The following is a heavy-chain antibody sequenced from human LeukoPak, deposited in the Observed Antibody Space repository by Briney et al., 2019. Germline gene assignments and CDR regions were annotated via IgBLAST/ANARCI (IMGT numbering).Heavy chain of an antibody. CDR2: IYYSGGT. D-gene: IGHD5-24*01. CDR3: ARSPVRLQDYYSYMDV. V-gene: IGHV4-59*01. CDR1: GGSISSDY. Sequence: SETLSLTCTVSGGSISSDYWSWIRQPPGKGLEGMGYIYYSGGTNYNPSLKSRVTISVDTSKNPFSLKLSPVPAADTAVYYCARSPVRLQDYYSYMDVWGKGTTVTVSS. J-gene: IGHJ6*03.